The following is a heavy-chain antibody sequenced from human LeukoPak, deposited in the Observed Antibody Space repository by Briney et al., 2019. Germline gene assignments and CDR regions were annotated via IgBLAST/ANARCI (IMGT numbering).Heavy chain of an antibody. Sequence: GGALRLSCSASRFTFSSYAMTWVRQAPGKGLEWVSAISGSDGNTYYADSVKGRFSISRDNSKNNLYLQLTNLRAEDTAVYYCGKGNGVISGEYFYYGMDVWGEGTTVTVSS. CDR1: RFTFSSYA. CDR3: GKGNGVISGEYFYYGMDV. J-gene: IGHJ6*04. V-gene: IGHV3-23*01. D-gene: IGHD3-16*02. CDR2: ISGSDGNT.